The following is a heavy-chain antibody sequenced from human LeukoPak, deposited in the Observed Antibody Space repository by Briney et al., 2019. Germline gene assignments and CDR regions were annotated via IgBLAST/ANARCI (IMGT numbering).Heavy chain of an antibody. D-gene: IGHD3-22*01. CDR3: ARDGGGTYYYDSSGYYVID. CDR2: ISAYNGNT. J-gene: IGHJ4*02. CDR1: GYTFTSYG. Sequence: ASVKVSCKASGYTFTSYGISWVRQAPGQGLEWMGWISAYNGNTNYAQKLQGRVTMTTDTSTSTAYMELRSLRSDDTAVYYCARDGGGTYYYDSSGYYVIDWGQGTLVTVSS. V-gene: IGHV1-18*01.